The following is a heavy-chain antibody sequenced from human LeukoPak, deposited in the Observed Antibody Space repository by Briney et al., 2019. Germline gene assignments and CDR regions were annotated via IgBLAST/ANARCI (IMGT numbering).Heavy chain of an antibody. V-gene: IGHV3-23*01. CDR1: GFTFSSYA. CDR2: ISGSGGST. CDR3: ARASKAYSSSPFDY. J-gene: IGHJ4*02. D-gene: IGHD6-6*01. Sequence: GGSLRLSCAASGFTFSSYAMSWVRQAPGKGLEWVSAISGSGGSTYYADSVKGRFTISRDNSKNTLYLQMNSLRAEDTAVYYCARASKAYSSSPFDYWGQGTLVTVSS.